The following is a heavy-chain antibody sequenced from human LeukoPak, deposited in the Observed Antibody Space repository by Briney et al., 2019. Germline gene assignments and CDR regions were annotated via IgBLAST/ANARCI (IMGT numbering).Heavy chain of an antibody. J-gene: IGHJ4*02. CDR1: GYKFTDYG. Sequence: GASVKVSCKAPGYKFTDYGINWVRQAPGQGLEWMGWINGHNGKSNYSQRFQDRVTMTTDTSTSTAYMELRRLRYGDTAVYYCVRVPELPEYWGQGTLVTVSS. CDR2: INGHNGKS. D-gene: IGHD2-15*01. V-gene: IGHV1-18*01. CDR3: VRVPELPEY.